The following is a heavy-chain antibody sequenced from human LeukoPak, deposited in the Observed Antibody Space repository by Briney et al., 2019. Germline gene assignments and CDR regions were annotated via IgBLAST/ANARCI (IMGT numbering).Heavy chain of an antibody. Sequence: GASVKVSCKASGHTFTVYYIHWGRQAPGQGLEWMGGIIPIFGTANYAQKFHDRVTITADESTSTAFMELSSLRSEDTAMYYCATAPLGYCTRTSCYAGIRQYFDYWGQGTLVTVSS. D-gene: IGHD2-2*01. CDR1: GHTFTVYY. V-gene: IGHV1-69*13. CDR3: ATAPLGYCTRTSCYAGIRQYFDY. CDR2: IIPIFGTA. J-gene: IGHJ4*02.